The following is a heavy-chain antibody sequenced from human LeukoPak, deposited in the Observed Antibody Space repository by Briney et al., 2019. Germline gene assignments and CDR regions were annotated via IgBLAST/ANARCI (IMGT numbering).Heavy chain of an antibody. Sequence: PGGSLRLSCAASGFTFNNAWMSWVRQAPGKGLEWVGRVKSKTDGETTDYAAPVKGRFTISRDNAKNSLYLQMNSLRAEDTAVYYCARDFSSSWTVYYYYMDVWGKGTTVTVSS. J-gene: IGHJ6*03. CDR2: VKSKTDGETT. D-gene: IGHD6-13*01. CDR3: ARDFSSSWTVYYYYMDV. CDR1: GFTFNNAW. V-gene: IGHV3-15*01.